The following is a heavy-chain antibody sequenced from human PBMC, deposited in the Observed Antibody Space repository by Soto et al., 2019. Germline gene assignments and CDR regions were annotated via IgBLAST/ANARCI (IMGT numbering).Heavy chain of an antibody. Sequence: SETLSLTCTVSGGSISSDSFYWSWIRQPPGKGLEWIGSIYYSGSTYYNPSLKSRVTISVDMSEKQFSLKLTSVTAADTAVYYCASQGTCYQYDMDVWGQVTTVTVSS. D-gene: IGHD1-1*01. CDR3: ASQGTCYQYDMDV. V-gene: IGHV4-39*01. J-gene: IGHJ6*02. CDR1: GGSISSDSFY. CDR2: IYYSGST.